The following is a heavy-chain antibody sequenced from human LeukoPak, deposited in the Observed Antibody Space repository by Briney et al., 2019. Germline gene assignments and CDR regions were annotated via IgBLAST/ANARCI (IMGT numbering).Heavy chain of an antibody. CDR2: IYYSGST. Sequence: SETLSLTCTVSGGSISSYYWSWIRQPPGKGLEWIGYIYYSGSTNYNPSLKSRVTISVDTSKNQFSLKLSSVTAADTVVYYCARVRDAFDIWGQGTMVTVSS. J-gene: IGHJ3*02. CDR3: ARVRDAFDI. CDR1: GGSISSYY. V-gene: IGHV4-59*01.